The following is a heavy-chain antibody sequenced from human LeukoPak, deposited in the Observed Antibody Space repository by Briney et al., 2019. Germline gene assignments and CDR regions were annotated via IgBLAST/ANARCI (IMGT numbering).Heavy chain of an antibody. CDR1: GFIFSNYA. J-gene: IGHJ4*02. Sequence: PGGSLRFSCAASGFIFSNYAMYGVRQAPGKGLEWVSAISGRSDNTYYADSVKGRFTLSRDSSKNTLYLQMNSLRAVDTAVYYCAKWGDYDVLTGYYISDFWGQGTLVTVSS. D-gene: IGHD3-9*01. V-gene: IGHV3-23*01. CDR3: AKWGDYDVLTGYYISDF. CDR2: ISGRSDNT.